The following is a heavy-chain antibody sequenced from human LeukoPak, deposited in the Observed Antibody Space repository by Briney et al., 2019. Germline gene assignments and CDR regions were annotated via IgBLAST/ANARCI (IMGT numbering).Heavy chain of an antibody. CDR1: GYTFTSYY. CDR2: INPSGGST. CDR3: ARGSITIFGVAPYAFDI. J-gene: IGHJ3*02. Sequence: ASVKVSCKASGYTFTSYYMHWVRQAPGQGLEWMGIINPSGGSTSYAQKFQGRVTMTRDTSTSTVYMELSSLRSEDTAVYYCARGSITIFGVAPYAFDIWGQGTMVTVSS. D-gene: IGHD3-3*01. V-gene: IGHV1-46*01.